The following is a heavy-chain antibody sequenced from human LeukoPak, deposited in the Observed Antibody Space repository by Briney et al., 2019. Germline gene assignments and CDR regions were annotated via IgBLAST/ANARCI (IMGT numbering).Heavy chain of an antibody. CDR2: MNPNSGNT. D-gene: IGHD3-3*01. Sequence: ASVKVSCKASGYTFTSYDINWVRQATGQGLEWMGWMNPNSGNTGYAQKFQGRVTMTRNTSISTAYMELSSLRSEDTAVYYCAIPPPNYDFWSGYFESVYYMDVWGKGTTVTVSS. CDR3: AIPPPNYDFWSGYFESVYYMDV. V-gene: IGHV1-8*01. J-gene: IGHJ6*03. CDR1: GYTFTSYD.